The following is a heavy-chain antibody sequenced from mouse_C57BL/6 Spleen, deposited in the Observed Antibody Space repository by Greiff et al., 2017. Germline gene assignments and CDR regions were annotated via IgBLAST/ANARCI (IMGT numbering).Heavy chain of an antibody. V-gene: IGHV5-4*03. CDR1: GFTFSSYA. CDR3: ARVDYDYLLAY. CDR2: ISDGGSYT. Sequence: EVNVVESGGGLVKPGGSLKLSCAASGFTFSSYAMSWVRQTPEKRLEWVATISDGGSYTYYPDNVKGRFTISRDNAKNNLYLQMSHLKSEDTAMYYCARVDYDYLLAYWGQGTLVTVSA. D-gene: IGHD2-4*01. J-gene: IGHJ3*01.